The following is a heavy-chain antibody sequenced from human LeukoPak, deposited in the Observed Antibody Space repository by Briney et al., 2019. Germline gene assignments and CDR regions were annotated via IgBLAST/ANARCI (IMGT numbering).Heavy chain of an antibody. D-gene: IGHD3-16*02. Sequence: SVKVSCKASGYTFTGYYMHWVRQAPGQGLEWMGRIIPILGIANYAQKFQGRVTIAADKSTSTAYMELSSLRSEDTAVYYCARGRSSYTLSSSYFYGMDVWGQGTTVTVSS. J-gene: IGHJ6*02. CDR1: GYTFTGYY. CDR3: ARGRSSYTLSSSYFYGMDV. V-gene: IGHV1-69*04. CDR2: IIPILGIA.